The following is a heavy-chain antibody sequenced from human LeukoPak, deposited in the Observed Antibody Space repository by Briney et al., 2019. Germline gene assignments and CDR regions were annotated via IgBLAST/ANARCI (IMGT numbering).Heavy chain of an antibody. CDR2: IYYSGST. CDR3: ARRTGSSRPVDY. J-gene: IGHJ4*02. CDR1: GGSISSSSYY. D-gene: IGHD6-13*01. V-gene: IGHV4-39*07. Sequence: SETLSLTCTVSGGSISSSSYYWGWIRQPPGKGLEWIGSIYYSGSTYYNPSLKSRVTISVDTSKNQFSLKLSSVTAADTAVYYCARRTGSSRPVDYWGQGTLVTVSS.